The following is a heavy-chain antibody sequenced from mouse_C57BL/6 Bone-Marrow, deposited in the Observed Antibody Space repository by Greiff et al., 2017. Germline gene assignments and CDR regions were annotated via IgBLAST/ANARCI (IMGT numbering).Heavy chain of an antibody. D-gene: IGHD2-4*01. Sequence: VQLQQSGAELVKPGASVKISCKASGYAFSSYWMNWVKQRPGKGLEWIGQIYPGDGDTNYNGKFKGKATLTADKSSSTAYMQLSSLTSEDSAVYFCARVDYDYAGGYFDYWGQGTTLTVSS. CDR1: GYAFSSYW. J-gene: IGHJ2*01. CDR2: IYPGDGDT. V-gene: IGHV1-80*01. CDR3: ARVDYDYAGGYFDY.